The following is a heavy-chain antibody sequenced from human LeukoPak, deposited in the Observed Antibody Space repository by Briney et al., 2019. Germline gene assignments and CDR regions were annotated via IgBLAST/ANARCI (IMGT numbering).Heavy chain of an antibody. V-gene: IGHV3-21*01. CDR1: GFTFSSYA. CDR2: ISSSSSYI. CDR3: ARVFEAYGSGSYGDY. D-gene: IGHD3-10*01. Sequence: KPGGSLRLSCAASGFTFSSYAMSWVRQSPGKGLEWVSSISSSSSYIYYADSVKGRFTISRDNAKNSLYLQMNSLRAEDTAVYYCARVFEAYGSGSYGDYWGQGTLVTVSS. J-gene: IGHJ4*02.